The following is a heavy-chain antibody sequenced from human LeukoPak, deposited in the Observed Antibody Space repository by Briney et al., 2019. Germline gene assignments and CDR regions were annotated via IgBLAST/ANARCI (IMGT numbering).Heavy chain of an antibody. Sequence: GGSLRLSCAASGFTFSDYYMSWIRQAPGKGLEWVSYISSSGSTIYYADSVKGRFTISRDNAKNSLYLQMSSLRAEDTAVYYCASQTVVPAAIQYWGQGTLVTVSS. CDR1: GFTFSDYY. V-gene: IGHV3-11*04. CDR2: ISSSGSTI. D-gene: IGHD2-2*01. CDR3: ASQTVVPAAIQY. J-gene: IGHJ4*02.